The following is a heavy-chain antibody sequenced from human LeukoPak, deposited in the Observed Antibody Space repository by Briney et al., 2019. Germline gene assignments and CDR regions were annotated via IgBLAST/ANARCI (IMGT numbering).Heavy chain of an antibody. CDR3: AAVSTKTYYYGLDV. CDR2: IFSNDNT. V-gene: IGHV3-53*01. J-gene: IGHJ6*02. D-gene: IGHD4-17*01. CDR1: GFTVTNNY. Sequence: GGSLRLSCAASGFTVTNNYMCWVRQTPGKGLEWVSVIFSNDNTYHADSVKGRFAISRDTSKNTLYLQMNSLRAEDTAVYYCAAVSTKTYYYGLDVWGQGTTVTVSS.